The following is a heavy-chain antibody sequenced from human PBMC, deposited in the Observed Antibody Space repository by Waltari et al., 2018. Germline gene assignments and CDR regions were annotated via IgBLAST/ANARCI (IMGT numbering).Heavy chain of an antibody. D-gene: IGHD3-22*01. CDR3: ARDQGYDSSGYYSPPSRYFQH. Sequence: QVQLVQSGAEVKKPGSSVKVSCKASGGTFSSYAISWVRQAPGQGLEWMGGIIPILGTATYAQKFQGRVTITADESTSTAYMELSSLRSEDTAVYYCARDQGYDSSGYYSPPSRYFQHWGQGTLVTVSS. V-gene: IGHV1-69*01. CDR1: GGTFSSYA. J-gene: IGHJ1*01. CDR2: IIPILGTA.